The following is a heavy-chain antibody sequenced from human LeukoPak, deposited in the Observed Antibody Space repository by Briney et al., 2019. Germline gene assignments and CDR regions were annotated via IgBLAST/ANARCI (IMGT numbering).Heavy chain of an antibody. CDR1: GFTFNRYW. V-gene: IGHV3-74*01. Sequence: GGSLRLSCAASGFTFNRYWMYWVRQAPGKGLVWVPRINPAAIGSTYADSVKGRFSVSRDNAKNTLYLEMNGLRAEDTAVYFCAREQNGDYVSDYYYYAMDVWVNGTTVTVSS. CDR2: INPAAIGS. J-gene: IGHJ6*04. CDR3: AREQNGDYVSDYYYYAMDV. D-gene: IGHD4-17*01.